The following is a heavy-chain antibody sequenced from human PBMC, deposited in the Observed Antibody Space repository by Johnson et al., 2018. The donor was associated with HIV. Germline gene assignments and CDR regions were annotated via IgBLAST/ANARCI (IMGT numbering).Heavy chain of an antibody. CDR2: INSGGST. V-gene: IGHV3-66*01. Sequence: EQLVESGGGVVQPGRSLRLSCAASGFSVSSNYMTWVRQGPGKGLEWVSVINSGGSTYYADSVKCRFTISRDNSKNTLYLQMNSLRAEDTAVYYCAKVGLGVLLDAFDIWGQGTMVTVSS. CDR3: AKVGLGVLLDAFDI. CDR1: GFSVSSNY. D-gene: IGHD3-10*01. J-gene: IGHJ3*02.